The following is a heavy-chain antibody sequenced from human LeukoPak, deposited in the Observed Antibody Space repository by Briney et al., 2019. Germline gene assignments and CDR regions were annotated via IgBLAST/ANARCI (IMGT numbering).Heavy chain of an antibody. D-gene: IGHD6-19*01. CDR3: ATYKRISGWYVHDY. CDR2: MHDSGTT. CDR1: GVSISSYY. Sequence: SETLSLTCSVSGVSISSYYWSWLRQPPGMGLEWIGVMHDSGTTFYNPYLKSRVTMSVDTSKMQFSLQLSSVTAADTAIYYCATYKRISGWYVHDYWGQGTLVTVAS. J-gene: IGHJ4*02. V-gene: IGHV4-59*01.